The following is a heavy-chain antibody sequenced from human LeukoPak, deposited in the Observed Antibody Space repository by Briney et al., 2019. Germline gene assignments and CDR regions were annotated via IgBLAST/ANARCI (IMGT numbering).Heavy chain of an antibody. D-gene: IGHD3-10*01. CDR3: AREGDGPDYYYYGMDV. Sequence: PSETLSLTCTVSGGSISSSSYYWGWIRQPPGKGLEWIGSIYYSGSTYYNPSLKSRVTISVDTSKNQFSLKLSSVTAADTAVYYCAREGDGPDYYYYGMDVWGQGTTVTVSS. CDR1: GGSISSSSYY. V-gene: IGHV4-39*07. CDR2: IYYSGST. J-gene: IGHJ6*02.